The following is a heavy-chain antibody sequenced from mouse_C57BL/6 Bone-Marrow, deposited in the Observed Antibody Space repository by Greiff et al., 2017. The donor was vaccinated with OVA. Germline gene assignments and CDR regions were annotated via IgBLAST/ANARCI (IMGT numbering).Heavy chain of an antibody. J-gene: IGHJ2*01. CDR2: ISYDGSN. Sequence: VQLKESGPGLVKPSQSLSLTCSVTGYSITSGYYWNWIRQFPGNKLEWMGYISYDGSNNYNPSLKNRISITRDTSKNQFFLKLNSVTTEDTATYYCAREGGLYYFDYWGQGTTLTVSS. CDR1: GYSITSGYY. CDR3: AREGGLYYFDY. D-gene: IGHD6-1*01. V-gene: IGHV3-6*01.